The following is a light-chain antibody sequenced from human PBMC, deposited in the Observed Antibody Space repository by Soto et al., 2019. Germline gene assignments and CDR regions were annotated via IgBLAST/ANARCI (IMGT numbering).Light chain of an antibody. CDR3: CSYASHVV. CDR1: SSDVGRYNL. V-gene: IGLV2-23*02. CDR2: EVS. Sequence: QSALTQPASVSGSLGQSITISCAGTSSDVGRYNLVSWYQQHPGKAPKFMIYEVSKRPSGVSNRFSGSKSGNTASLTISGLQAEDEADYYCCSYASHVVFGGGTKLTVL. J-gene: IGLJ2*01.